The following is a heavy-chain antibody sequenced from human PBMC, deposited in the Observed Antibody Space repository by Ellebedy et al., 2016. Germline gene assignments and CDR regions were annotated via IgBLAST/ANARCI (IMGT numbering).Heavy chain of an antibody. CDR3: AGGELLSLFDY. CDR2: ISYDESHQ. D-gene: IGHD3-10*01. V-gene: IGHV3-30*03. Sequence: GGSLRLXXAASGFTFRSYWMSWVRQAPGKGLEWVAVISYDESHQYYADSVKGRFTISRDNSKNTVSLQMNSLRAEDTAVYYCAGGELLSLFDYWGQGTLVTVSS. CDR1: GFTFRSYW. J-gene: IGHJ4*02.